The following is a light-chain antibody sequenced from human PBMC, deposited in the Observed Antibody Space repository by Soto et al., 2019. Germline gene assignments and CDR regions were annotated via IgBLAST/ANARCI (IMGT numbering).Light chain of an antibody. Sequence: QRIQSAATLSASVGDRVTITCRASQSISNWLAWYQQKPGKAPKLLIYKASTLKSGVPSRFSGSGSGTEFTLTISSLQPDDFATYYCQHYNSYSEAFGQGTKVDIK. V-gene: IGKV1-5*03. J-gene: IGKJ1*01. CDR3: QHYNSYSEA. CDR1: QSISNW. CDR2: KAS.